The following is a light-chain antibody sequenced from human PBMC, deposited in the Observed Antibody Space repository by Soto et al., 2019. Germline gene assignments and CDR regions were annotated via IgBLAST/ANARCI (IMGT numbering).Light chain of an antibody. Sequence: EIVLTQSPGAVSLSPGERGTLSCRASQNLGTLYLAWFQQKSGQAPRLLIYSASRRATGIPDRFTGSGSGTDFTLTISSLEPEDFAVYYCQQRSNWPSITFGQGTRLEIK. J-gene: IGKJ5*01. V-gene: IGKV3-11*01. CDR3: QQRSNWPSIT. CDR1: QNLGTLY. CDR2: SAS.